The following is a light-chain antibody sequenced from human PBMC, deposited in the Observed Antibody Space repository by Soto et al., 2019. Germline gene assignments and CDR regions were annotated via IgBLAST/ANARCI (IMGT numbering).Light chain of an antibody. CDR3: QQANSFPIT. V-gene: IGKV1-5*01. J-gene: IGKJ5*01. CDR1: QSISSW. CDR2: DAS. Sequence: HLTQSPSTLSASGGARVTITLRASQSISSWLAWYQQKPGKAPKLLIYDASTSESGVPSRFSGSGSGTDFTLTISSLQPEDCAIYFCQQANSFPITFGQGTRLEI.